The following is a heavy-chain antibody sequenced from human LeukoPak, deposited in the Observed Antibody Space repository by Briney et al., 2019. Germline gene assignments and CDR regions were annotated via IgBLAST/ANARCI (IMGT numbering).Heavy chain of an antibody. CDR1: GFTFSSYG. J-gene: IGHJ4*02. D-gene: IGHD4-17*01. CDR2: ISGSGGDT. CDR3: AKSGRSYGDYYYFDY. V-gene: IGHV3-23*01. Sequence: GGSLRLSCAASGFTFSSYGMSWVRQALGKGLEWVSSISGSGGDTNYADSVKGRFTISRDNSKNTLYLQMNSLRAGDTALYYCAKSGRSYGDYYYFDYWGQGNLVTVSS.